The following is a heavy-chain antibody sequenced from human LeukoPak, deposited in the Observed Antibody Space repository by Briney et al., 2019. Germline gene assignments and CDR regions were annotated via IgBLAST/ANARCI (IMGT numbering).Heavy chain of an antibody. J-gene: IGHJ3*01. CDR1: GLTFHNTW. Sequence: GGSLRLSCAASGLTFHNTWMHWIRQAPGEGLVWVSRIINDGITTTYADSVKGRFTISRDNAKKTLYLRMNSLRADDTAVYYCAADGEYAFLVWGQGTMVTVSS. V-gene: IGHV3-74*01. D-gene: IGHD2/OR15-2a*01. CDR2: IINDGITT. CDR3: AADGEYAFLV.